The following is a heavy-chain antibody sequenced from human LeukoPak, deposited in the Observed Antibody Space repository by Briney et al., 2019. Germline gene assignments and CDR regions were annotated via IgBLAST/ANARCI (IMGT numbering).Heavy chain of an antibody. CDR3: ARDHYGSGSSLTGMDV. CDR2: ISYDGSNK. J-gene: IGHJ6*02. Sequence: PGGSLRLSCAASGFSFRSHVIHSVRQAPGKGLEGVAMISYDGSNKYYGDSVKGRFTISRDNSKNTLYVQMNSLRPEDTAVYYCARDHYGSGSSLTGMDVWGQGTTVIVSS. CDR1: GFSFRSHV. V-gene: IGHV3-30*03. D-gene: IGHD3-10*01.